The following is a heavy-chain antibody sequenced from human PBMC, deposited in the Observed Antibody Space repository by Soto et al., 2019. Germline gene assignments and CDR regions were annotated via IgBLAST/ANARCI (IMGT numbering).Heavy chain of an antibody. V-gene: IGHV4-4*07. J-gene: IGHJ2*01. D-gene: IGHD3-9*01. CDR1: GVSITPYF. CDR3: ARHFDVDPSLDQYYFDL. Sequence: QVQLQESGPGLVKPSETLSLTCTVSGVSITPYFWSWIRQPAGKAPEWVGHIYASGRTTYNPSLKSPVTVFVTQTQVSLRLTSVTAADTAVYYCARHFDVDPSLDQYYFDLWGRGALVTVSS. CDR2: IYASGRT.